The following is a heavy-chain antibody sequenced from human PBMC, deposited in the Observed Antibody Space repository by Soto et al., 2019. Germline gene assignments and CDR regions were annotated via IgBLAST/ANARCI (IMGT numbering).Heavy chain of an antibody. CDR3: AREGSYYFDSRIDY. Sequence: QVVLVQSGAEVKRPGDSVTVSCKAPEYTFANHFMHWVRQAPGQGLEWMGIINPYGGSATYTQKFQGRVTVTRDTSTSTLYLVLSSLTSADTAVYYCAREGSYYFDSRIDYWGQVTLVTVSS. J-gene: IGHJ4*02. CDR2: INPYGGSA. CDR1: EYTFANHF. V-gene: IGHV1-46*01. D-gene: IGHD3-10*01.